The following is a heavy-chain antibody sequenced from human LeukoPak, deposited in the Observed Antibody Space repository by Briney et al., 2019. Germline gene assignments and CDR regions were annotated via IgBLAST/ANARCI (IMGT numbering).Heavy chain of an antibody. CDR3: AKDIYSAYDLARAFDF. CDR1: GFAFSYCA. CDR2: ISGSGNT. V-gene: IGHV3-23*01. Sequence: PGGSLRLSCAASGFAFSYCAMSWVRQAPGKGLEWVSGISGSGNTHYTDSVKGRFTISRDNSKSTLDLQMNSLRVEDTALYYCAKDIYSAYDLARAFDFWGQGTLVTVST. J-gene: IGHJ4*01. D-gene: IGHD5-12*01.